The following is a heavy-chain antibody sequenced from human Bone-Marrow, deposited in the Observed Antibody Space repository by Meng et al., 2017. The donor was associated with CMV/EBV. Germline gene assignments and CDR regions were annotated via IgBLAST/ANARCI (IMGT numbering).Heavy chain of an antibody. J-gene: IGHJ4*02. CDR1: GGSMRWNY. Sequence: SETLSFTCTVSGGSMRWNYLHWIRQPPGKGLEWIGYIYFTGTTNYNPSLMSRVTMSVDTSQNQFSMRLSSVIAADTAVYYCARVSRLWFGEYLDYWGQGTLVTVSS. CDR3: ARVSRLWFGEYLDY. D-gene: IGHD3-10*01. V-gene: IGHV4-59*12. CDR2: IYFTGTT.